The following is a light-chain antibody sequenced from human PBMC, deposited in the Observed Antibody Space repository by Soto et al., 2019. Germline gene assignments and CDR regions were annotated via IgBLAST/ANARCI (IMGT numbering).Light chain of an antibody. Sequence: EIVMTQSPATLSVSPGERATLSCRASQSVSSNLAWYQQKPGQAPRLLIYGASIRATGVPARFSGSGSGTEFTLPISSLQSEDFAVYYCQQYNNWPLYTFGQGTKLEIK. CDR1: QSVSSN. V-gene: IGKV3-15*01. J-gene: IGKJ2*01. CDR2: GAS. CDR3: QQYNNWPLYT.